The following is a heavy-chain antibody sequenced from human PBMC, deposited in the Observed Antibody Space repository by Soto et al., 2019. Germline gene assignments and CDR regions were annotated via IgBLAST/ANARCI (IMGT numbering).Heavy chain of an antibody. D-gene: IGHD1-26*01. CDR1: GYNFATNW. CDR2: IYPRDSDT. Sequence: GESLKISCKGSGYNFATNWIAWVRQMPWKGLEWMGIIYPRDSDTRYSPSFHGQVTITADKSINTAYLQWTSLKASETAMYYCARHRDRYGGSRYQWFDPWGQGPLITVSS. V-gene: IGHV5-51*01. CDR3: ARHRDRYGGSRYQWFDP. J-gene: IGHJ5*02.